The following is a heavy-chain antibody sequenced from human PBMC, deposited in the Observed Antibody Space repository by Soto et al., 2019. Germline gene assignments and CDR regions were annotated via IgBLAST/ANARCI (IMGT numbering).Heavy chain of an antibody. V-gene: IGHV3-74*01. CDR1: GFSFSAYW. CDR3: ARSVKSGYGKFNY. D-gene: IGHD5-18*01. J-gene: IGHJ1*01. Sequence: SGGALRLSCEASGFSFSAYWMHWVRQAPGQGLVWVSRIHPDGTTTNYADSVKGLFTTSRDNAKNTVYLQMNALTLEATAIYYCARSVKSGYGKFNYWAQGVLVTVSS. CDR2: IHPDGTTT.